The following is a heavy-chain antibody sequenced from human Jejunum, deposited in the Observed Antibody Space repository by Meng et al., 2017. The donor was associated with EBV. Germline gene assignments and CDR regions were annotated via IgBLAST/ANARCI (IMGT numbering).Heavy chain of an antibody. D-gene: IGHD2-15*01. V-gene: IGHV3-30*18. CDR2: ISYDGSNE. CDR1: GFPFSSYG. Sequence: QVQGGEAGGGVVQPGRSLRFSCAASGFPFSSYGMHWVRQAPGEGLEWVAVISYDGSNEYYADSVKGRFTISRDKSKNTVYLQMNSLRVEDTAIYYCAKQRSGGGTSNLDNWGQGTLVTVSS. CDR3: AKQRSGGGTSNLDN. J-gene: IGHJ4*02.